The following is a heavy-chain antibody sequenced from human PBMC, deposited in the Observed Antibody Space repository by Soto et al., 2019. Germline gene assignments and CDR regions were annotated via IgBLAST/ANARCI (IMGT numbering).Heavy chain of an antibody. J-gene: IGHJ5*02. CDR2: ISGSGGST. V-gene: IGHV3-23*01. D-gene: IGHD3-16*02. CDR1: GFTFSSYA. Sequence: GGSLRLSCAASGFTFSSYAMSWVRQAPGKGLEWVSAISGSGGSTYYADSVKGRFTISRDNSKNTLYLQMNSLRAEDTAVYYCAKDGLLITFGGVIVSNWFDPWGQGTLVTVSS. CDR3: AKDGLLITFGGVIVSNWFDP.